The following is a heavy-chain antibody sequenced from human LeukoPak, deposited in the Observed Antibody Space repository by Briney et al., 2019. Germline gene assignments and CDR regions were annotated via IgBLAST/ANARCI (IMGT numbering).Heavy chain of an antibody. CDR3: ARVSWGGATTVGAFDI. CDR1: GYTFTSYY. J-gene: IGHJ3*02. D-gene: IGHD1-26*01. Sequence: ASVEVSCKASGYTFTSYYMHWVRQAPGQGLEWMGIINPSGGSTSYAQKFQGRVTMTRDTSTSTVYMELSSLRSEDTAVYYCARVSWGGATTVGAFDIWGQGTMVTVSS. V-gene: IGHV1-46*01. CDR2: INPSGGST.